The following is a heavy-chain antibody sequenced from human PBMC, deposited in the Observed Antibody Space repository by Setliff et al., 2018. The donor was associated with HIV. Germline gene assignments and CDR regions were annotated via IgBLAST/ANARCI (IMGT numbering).Heavy chain of an antibody. V-gene: IGHV1-69*10. CDR3: VRVGPWYYGRSGYLASWDY. D-gene: IGHD3-16*01. Sequence: AASVKDSCKASGFTFNHYALSWVRQAPGQRPEWMGGTIPMSDIPNYAQNFQGRVTITADHSTTTTYMELSSLSSEDTAVYYCVRVGPWYYGRSGYLASWDYWGQGTQVTVSS. CDR2: TIPMSDIP. CDR1: GFTFNHYA. J-gene: IGHJ4*02.